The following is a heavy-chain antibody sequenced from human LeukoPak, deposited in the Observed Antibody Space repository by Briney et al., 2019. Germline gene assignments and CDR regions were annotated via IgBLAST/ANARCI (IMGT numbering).Heavy chain of an antibody. D-gene: IGHD3-3*01. J-gene: IGHJ4*02. CDR1: GYTFTSYG. CDR2: ISAYNGNT. V-gene: IGHV1-18*01. CDR3: ARACQYYTYYDFWSGSYYFDY. Sequence: EDSVKVSCKASGYTFTSYGISWVRQAPGQGLEWMGWISAYNGNTNYAQKLQGRVTMTTDTSTSTAYMELRSLRSDDTAVYYCARACQYYTYYDFWSGSYYFDYWGQGTLVTVSS.